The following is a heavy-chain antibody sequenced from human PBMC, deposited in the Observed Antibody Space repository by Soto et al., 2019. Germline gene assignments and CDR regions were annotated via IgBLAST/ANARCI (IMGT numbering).Heavy chain of an antibody. Sequence: SETLSLTCTVSGGSIENYYWSWIRQPPGRGLEWIGCVYYSGSTNYNPSLESRVTISVDMSKNQFSLKLTSVTAADTAVYYCARSKRMGVWGQGTTVTVSS. CDR3: ARSKRMGV. V-gene: IGHV4-59*01. J-gene: IGHJ6*02. CDR2: VYYSGST. CDR1: GGSIENYY.